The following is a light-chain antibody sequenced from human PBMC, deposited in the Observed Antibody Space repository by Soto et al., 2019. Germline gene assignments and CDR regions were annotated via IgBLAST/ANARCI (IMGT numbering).Light chain of an antibody. CDR2: WAS. J-gene: IGKJ4*01. CDR1: QSVLYNSDNKNY. Sequence: DIVVTQSPDSLAVSLGERATINCKSSQSVLYNSDNKNYLAWYQQKAGQPPKLLIYWASTRDSGVPDRFSGSGSGADFTLTINNLQAEDVAVYYCQQYYTTLSFGGGIKVEIK. CDR3: QQYYTTLS. V-gene: IGKV4-1*01.